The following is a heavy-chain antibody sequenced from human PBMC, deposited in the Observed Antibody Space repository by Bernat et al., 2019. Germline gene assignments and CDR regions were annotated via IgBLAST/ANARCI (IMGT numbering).Heavy chain of an antibody. D-gene: IGHD2-2*02. CDR3: ASYTDEWVMAG. CDR2: IKQDGSKR. Sequence: EVHLVESGGGLVQPGGSLRLSCAASGFTFSNYWMKWVRQAPGKGLEWVANIKQDGSKRYYVDSVKGRFTISRDNTKSSLYLQMNSLRAEDTAVYYCASYTDEWVMAGWGQGTLVTVSS. V-gene: IGHV3-7*01. J-gene: IGHJ4*02. CDR1: GFTFSNYW.